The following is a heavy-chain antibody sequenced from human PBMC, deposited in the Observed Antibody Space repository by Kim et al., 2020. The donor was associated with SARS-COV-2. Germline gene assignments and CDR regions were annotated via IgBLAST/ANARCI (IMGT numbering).Heavy chain of an antibody. CDR3: AKDYPRYYYGSGSFLDY. CDR2: ISYDGSNK. V-gene: IGHV3-30*18. Sequence: GGSLRLSCAASGFTFSSYGMHWVRQAPGKGLEWVAVISYDGSNKYYADSVKGRFTISRDNSKNTLYLQMNSLRAEDTAVYYCAKDYPRYYYGSGSFLDYWGQGTLVTVSS. D-gene: IGHD3-10*01. J-gene: IGHJ4*02. CDR1: GFTFSSYG.